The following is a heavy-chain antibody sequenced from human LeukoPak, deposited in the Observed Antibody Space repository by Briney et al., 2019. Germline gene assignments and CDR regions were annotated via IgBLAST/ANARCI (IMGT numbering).Heavy chain of an antibody. Sequence: GGSLRLSCAASGFTVSSNYMSWVRQAPGKGLEWVSAIYSGGSTYYADSVKGRFTISRDNSKNTLYLQMNNLKAEDTAVYYCVRESKIVGFDPWGQGTLVTVSS. CDR1: GFTVSSNY. CDR3: VRESKIVGFDP. CDR2: IYSGGST. J-gene: IGHJ5*02. V-gene: IGHV3-53*01. D-gene: IGHD2/OR15-2a*01.